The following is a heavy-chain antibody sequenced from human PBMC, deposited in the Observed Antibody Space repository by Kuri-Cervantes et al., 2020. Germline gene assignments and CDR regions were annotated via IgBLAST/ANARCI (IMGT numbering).Heavy chain of an antibody. D-gene: IGHD2-2*01. CDR2: INPNSGGT. J-gene: IGHJ4*02. CDR3: ASLHTILYYFDY. V-gene: IGHV1-2*02. CDR1: GYTFTGYY. Sequence: ASVKVSCKASGYTFTGYYMYWVRQAPGQGLEWMGWINPNSGGTNYAQKFQGRVTMTRDTSISTPYMELSRLRSDDTAVYYCASLHTILYYFDYWGQGTLVTVSS.